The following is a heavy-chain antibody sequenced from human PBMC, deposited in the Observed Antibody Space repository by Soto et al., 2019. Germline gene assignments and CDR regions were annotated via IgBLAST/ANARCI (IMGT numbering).Heavy chain of an antibody. CDR3: ARLYSGYEQTDY. V-gene: IGHV3-11*03. J-gene: IGHJ4*02. CDR1: GFTFSDYY. D-gene: IGHD5-12*01. Sequence: LRLSCAASGFTFSDYYMSWIRQAPGKGLEWVSYISSSSSYTNYADSVKGRFTISRDNAKNSLYLQMNSLRAEDTAVYYCARLYSGYEQTDYWGQGTLVTVSS. CDR2: ISSSSSYT.